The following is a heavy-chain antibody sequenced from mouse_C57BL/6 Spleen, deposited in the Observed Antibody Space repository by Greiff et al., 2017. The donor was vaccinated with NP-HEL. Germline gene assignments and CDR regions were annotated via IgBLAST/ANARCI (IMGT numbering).Heavy chain of an antibody. D-gene: IGHD1-1*01. Sequence: VQLQQSGPELVKPGASVKIPCKASGYTFTDYNMDWVKQSHGKSLEWIGDINPNNGDTIYNQKFKGKAKLTVDKSSSTADKKVRRLTTEVNEVYYCARERTITAVVAPYWYFDVWGTGTTVTVSS. CDR3: ARERTITAVVAPYWYFDV. V-gene: IGHV1-18*01. J-gene: IGHJ1*03. CDR1: GYTFTDYN. CDR2: INPNNGDT.